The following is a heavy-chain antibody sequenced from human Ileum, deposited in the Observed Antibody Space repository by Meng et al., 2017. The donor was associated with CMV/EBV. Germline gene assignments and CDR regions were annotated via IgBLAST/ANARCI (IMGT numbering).Heavy chain of an antibody. CDR3: VRRLPLCGYDW. V-gene: IGHV3-48*03. CDR1: GYSFNSYE. J-gene: IGHJ4*02. D-gene: IGHD1-1*01. CDR2: IDRSGSTI. Sequence: GESLKISCAASGYSFNSYEMSWVRQAPEEGLEWISYIDRSGSTIQYADSVKGRFTISRDNAKNLLYLQMNSLRADDTAVYYCVRRLPLCGYDWWGQGTLVTVSS.